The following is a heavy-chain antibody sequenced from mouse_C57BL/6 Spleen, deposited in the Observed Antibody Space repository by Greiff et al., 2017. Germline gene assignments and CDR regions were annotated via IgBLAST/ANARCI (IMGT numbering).Heavy chain of an antibody. D-gene: IGHD1-1*01. Sequence: QVQLQQSGAELVKPGASVKLSCKASGYTFTSYWMHWVKQRPGQGLEWIGMIHPNSGSTNYNEKFKSKATLTVDKSSSTAYMHLSSLTSEDSAVYYCARTDDYYGSGDYWGQGTTLTVSS. CDR2: IHPNSGST. V-gene: IGHV1-64*01. CDR3: ARTDDYYGSGDY. CDR1: GYTFTSYW. J-gene: IGHJ2*01.